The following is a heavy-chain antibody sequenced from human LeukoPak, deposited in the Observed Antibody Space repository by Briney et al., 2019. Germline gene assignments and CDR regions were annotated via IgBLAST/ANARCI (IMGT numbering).Heavy chain of an antibody. V-gene: IGHV1-69*05. CDR3: ARVFARGGEISGSYYYY. CDR2: IIPLFGTA. J-gene: IGHJ4*02. CDR1: GGTFSTYA. Sequence: GASVKVSCKASGGTFSTYAVNWVRQAPGQGLEWMGGIIPLFGTANYAQMFQGRVTITTDESTSTAYMELSSLRSEDTAIYYCARVFARGGEISGSYYYYWGQGTLVTVSS. D-gene: IGHD1-26*01.